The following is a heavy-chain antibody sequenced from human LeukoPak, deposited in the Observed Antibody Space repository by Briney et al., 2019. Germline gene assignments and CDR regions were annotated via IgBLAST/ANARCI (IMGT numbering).Heavy chain of an antibody. CDR2: ISGSGGST. V-gene: IGHV3-23*01. CDR1: GFTFSSSS. J-gene: IGHJ4*02. Sequence: GGSLRLSCAASGFTFSSSSMNWVRQAPGKGLEWVSAISGSGGSTYYADSVKGRFTISRDNSKNTLYLQMNSLRAEDTAVYYCAKSVSYYDFWNGYSPYYFDYWGQGTLVTVSS. D-gene: IGHD3-3*01. CDR3: AKSVSYYDFWNGYSPYYFDY.